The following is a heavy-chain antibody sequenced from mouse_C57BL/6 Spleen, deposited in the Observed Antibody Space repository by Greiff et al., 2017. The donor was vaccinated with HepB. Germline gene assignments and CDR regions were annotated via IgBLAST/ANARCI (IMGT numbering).Heavy chain of an antibody. CDR1: GYTFTSYW. J-gene: IGHJ2*01. CDR2: IDPSDSYT. Sequence: QVQLQQPGAELVMPGASVKLSCKASGYTFTSYWMHWVKQRPGQGLEWIGEIDPSDSYTNYNQKFKGKSTLTVDKSSSTAYMQLSSLTSEDSAVYYCARWRQLYYFDYWGQGTTLTVSS. V-gene: IGHV1-69*01. D-gene: IGHD6-1*01. CDR3: ARWRQLYYFDY.